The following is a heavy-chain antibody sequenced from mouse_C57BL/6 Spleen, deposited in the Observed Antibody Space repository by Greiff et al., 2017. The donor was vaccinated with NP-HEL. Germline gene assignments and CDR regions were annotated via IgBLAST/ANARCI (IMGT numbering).Heavy chain of an antibody. Sequence: VQLQQPGAELVKPGASVKMSCKASGYTFTSYWITWVKQRPGQGLEWIGDIYPGSGSTNYNEKFKSKATLTVDTSSSTAYMQLSSLTSEDSAVYYCATYSNLLPVLMDYWGQGTSVTVSS. J-gene: IGHJ4*01. CDR1: GYTFTSYW. V-gene: IGHV1-55*01. CDR2: IYPGSGST. D-gene: IGHD2-5*01. CDR3: ATYSNLLPVLMDY.